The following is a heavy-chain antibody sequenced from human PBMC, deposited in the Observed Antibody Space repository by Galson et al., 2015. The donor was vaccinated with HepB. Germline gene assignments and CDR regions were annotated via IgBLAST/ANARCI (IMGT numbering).Heavy chain of an antibody. CDR3: AKGRLHWPKWDN. D-gene: IGHD1-26*01. CDR1: ENTFTNHW. CDR2: IYPGDSDT. V-gene: IGHV5-51*01. Sequence: QSGAEVKEPGESLKISCKDSENTFTNHWIAWVRQLPGKGLEWMGIIYPGDSDTRYSPSFQGQVTISADKSINTAYLQWGSLKASDAGMYYCAKGRLHWPKWDNWGQGTLVTVSS. J-gene: IGHJ4*02.